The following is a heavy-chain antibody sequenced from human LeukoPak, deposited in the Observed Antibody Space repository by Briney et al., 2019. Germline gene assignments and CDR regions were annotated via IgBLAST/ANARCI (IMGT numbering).Heavy chain of an antibody. Sequence: SVKVSCKASGGTFSSYAISWVRQAPGQGLEWMGGIIPIFGTANYAQKFQGRVTITTDESTSTAYMELSSLRPEDTAVYYCASGPDYYYYYMDVWGKGTTVTVSS. D-gene: IGHD1-14*01. CDR2: IIPIFGTA. CDR3: ASGPDYYYYYMDV. J-gene: IGHJ6*03. V-gene: IGHV1-69*05. CDR1: GGTFSSYA.